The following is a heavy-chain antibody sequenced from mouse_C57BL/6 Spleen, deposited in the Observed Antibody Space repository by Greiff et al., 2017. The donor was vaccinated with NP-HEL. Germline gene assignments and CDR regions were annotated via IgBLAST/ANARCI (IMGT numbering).Heavy chain of an antibody. CDR2: INYDGSST. Sequence: DVMLVESEGGLVQPGSSMKLSCTASGFTFSDYYMAWVRQVPEKGLEWVANINYDGSSTYYLDSLKSRFIISRDNAKNILYLQMSSLKSEDTATYYCARALRSLYYFDYWGQGTTLTVSS. J-gene: IGHJ2*01. D-gene: IGHD1-1*01. V-gene: IGHV5-16*01. CDR3: ARALRSLYYFDY. CDR1: GFTFSDYY.